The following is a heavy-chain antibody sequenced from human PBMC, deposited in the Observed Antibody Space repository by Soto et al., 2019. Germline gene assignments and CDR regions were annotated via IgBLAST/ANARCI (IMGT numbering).Heavy chain of an antibody. V-gene: IGHV1-69*04. D-gene: IGHD3-3*01. CDR3: ARDRPTIFGVVQNWFDP. Sequence: SVKVSCKAAGGTFSSYTIGWVRQAPGQGLEWMGRIIPILGITNYAQKFQGRVTITADKSTSTAYMELRSLRSDDTAVYYCARDRPTIFGVVQNWFDPWGQGTLVTISS. CDR1: GGTFSSYT. J-gene: IGHJ5*02. CDR2: IIPILGIT.